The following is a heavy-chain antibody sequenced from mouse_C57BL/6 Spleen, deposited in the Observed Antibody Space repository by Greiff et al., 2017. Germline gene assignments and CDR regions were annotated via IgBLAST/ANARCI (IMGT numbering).Heavy chain of an antibody. D-gene: IGHD2-13*01. CDR2: INPNYGGT. Sequence: VQLLQSGPELVKPGASVKMSCKASGFTFTDYNMHWVKQSPGKSLEWIGYINPNYGGTSYTQTFKGKATLTVNKSYSTAYMELRSLTTEESAVYYCAKDGDYGDYWGQGTTLTVSS. J-gene: IGHJ2*01. CDR3: AKDGDYGDY. CDR1: GFTFTDYN. V-gene: IGHV1-22*01.